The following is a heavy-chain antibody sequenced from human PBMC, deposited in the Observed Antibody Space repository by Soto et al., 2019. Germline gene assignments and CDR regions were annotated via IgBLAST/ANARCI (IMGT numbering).Heavy chain of an antibody. CDR2: IYYSGST. V-gene: IGHV4-39*07. Sequence: SETLSLACTVSGGSISSSSYYWGWIRQPPGKGLEWIGSIYYSGSTKYNPSLKSRVTISVDTSKNQFSLKMNSVTAADTAVYYCARYDILTGYSDRFDPWGQGILVTGSS. D-gene: IGHD3-9*01. CDR1: GGSISSSSYY. J-gene: IGHJ5*02. CDR3: ARYDILTGYSDRFDP.